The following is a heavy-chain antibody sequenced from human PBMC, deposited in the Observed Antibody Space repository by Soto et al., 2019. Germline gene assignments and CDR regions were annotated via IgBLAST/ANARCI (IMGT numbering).Heavy chain of an antibody. CDR1: GYSFTSYW. V-gene: IGHV5-10-1*01. CDR3: ARHRGELRPHYYYYYYGMDV. Sequence: PGESLKICCKVSGYSFTSYWISWVRQMPGEGLEWMGRIDPSDSYTNYSPSFQGHVTISADKSISTAYLQWSSLKASDTAMYYCARHRGELRPHYYYYYYGMDVWGQGTTVTVSS. D-gene: IGHD1-7*01. CDR2: IDPSDSYT. J-gene: IGHJ6*02.